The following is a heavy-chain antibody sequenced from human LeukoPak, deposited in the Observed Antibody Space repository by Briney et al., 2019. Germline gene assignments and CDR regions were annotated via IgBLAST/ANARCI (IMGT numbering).Heavy chain of an antibody. CDR2: ISYDGSNK. D-gene: IGHD3-22*01. V-gene: IGHV3-30*18. J-gene: IGHJ4*02. CDR3: AKAPYYDSSGSPEAY. Sequence: GGSLRLSCAASGFTFSSYGMHWVRQAPGKGLEWVAVISYDGSNKYYADSVKGRFTISRDNSKNTLYLQMNSLRAEDTAVYYCAKAPYYDSSGSPEAYWGQGTLVTVSS. CDR1: GFTFSSYG.